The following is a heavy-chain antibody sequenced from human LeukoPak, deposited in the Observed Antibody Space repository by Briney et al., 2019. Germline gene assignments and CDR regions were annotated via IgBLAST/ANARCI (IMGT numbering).Heavy chain of an antibody. Sequence: GESLKISCKATGYSSNSHWIGWVRQLPGRGLEWMGVFYPGDSDTRYSPSFQGQVTISVDKSITTAYLQWSSLKASDTAMYYCARGESCGGGSCSRVFNYWGQGTLVTVSS. J-gene: IGHJ4*02. V-gene: IGHV5-51*01. CDR2: FYPGDSDT. CDR3: ARGESCGGGSCSRVFNY. D-gene: IGHD2-15*01. CDR1: GYSSNSHW.